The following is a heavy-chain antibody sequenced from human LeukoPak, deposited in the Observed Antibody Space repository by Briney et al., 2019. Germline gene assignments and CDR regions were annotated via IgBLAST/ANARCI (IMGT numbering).Heavy chain of an antibody. CDR3: ATSIFGGYYFDY. Sequence: ASVKVSCKVSGYTLTELSMHWVRQAPGKGLEWMGGFDPEGGETIYAQKFQGRVTMTEDTSTDTAYMELSSLRSEDTAVCYCATSIFGGYYFDYWGQGTLVTVSS. V-gene: IGHV1-24*01. J-gene: IGHJ4*02. D-gene: IGHD3-3*01. CDR1: GYTLTELS. CDR2: FDPEGGET.